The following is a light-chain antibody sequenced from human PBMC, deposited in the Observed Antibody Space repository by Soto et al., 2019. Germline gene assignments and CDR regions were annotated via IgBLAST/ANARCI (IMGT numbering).Light chain of an antibody. Sequence: DIQMTQSPSSLSASVGDRVTITCRASQTIIRYLNLYQQESGKAPKLLISDASSLESGVPSRFSGSGSGTEFTLTISSLQPDDFATYYCQQCNSYPWTFGQGTKVDIK. CDR1: QTIIRY. CDR2: DAS. J-gene: IGKJ1*01. CDR3: QQCNSYPWT. V-gene: IGKV1-5*01.